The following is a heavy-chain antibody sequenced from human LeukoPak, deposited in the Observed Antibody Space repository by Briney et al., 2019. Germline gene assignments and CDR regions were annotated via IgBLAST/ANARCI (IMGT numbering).Heavy chain of an antibody. Sequence: ASVKVSCKASGYTFTSYDINWVRQATGQGLEWMGWMNPNSGNTGYAQKFQGRVTMTRDTSISTAYMELSRLRSDDTAVYYCARDLVADYYYYGMDVWGQGTTVTVSS. D-gene: IGHD2-15*01. CDR1: GYTFTSYD. J-gene: IGHJ6*02. V-gene: IGHV1-8*01. CDR2: MNPNSGNT. CDR3: ARDLVADYYYYGMDV.